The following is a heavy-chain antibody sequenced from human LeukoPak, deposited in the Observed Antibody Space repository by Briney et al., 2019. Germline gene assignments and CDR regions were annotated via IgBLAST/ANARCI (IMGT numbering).Heavy chain of an antibody. D-gene: IGHD6-19*01. Sequence: ASVKVSCKASGYTFTSYGISWVRQAPGQGLEWMGWISAYNGNTNYAQKLQGRITMTTDTSTSTAYMELRSLRSDDTAVYYCARTAPPSGWYTPLQAHFMDVWGKGTTVTVSS. CDR1: GYTFTSYG. CDR2: ISAYNGNT. CDR3: ARTAPPSGWYTPLQAHFMDV. V-gene: IGHV1-18*01. J-gene: IGHJ6*03.